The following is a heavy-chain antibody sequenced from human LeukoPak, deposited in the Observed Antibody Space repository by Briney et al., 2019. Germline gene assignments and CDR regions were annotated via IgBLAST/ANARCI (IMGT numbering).Heavy chain of an antibody. J-gene: IGHJ6*02. Sequence: QPGGSLRLSCAASGFTFSSYEMNWVRQAPGKGLEWVSYISSSGSTIYYADSVKGRFTISRDNAKNSLYLQMNSLRDEDTAVYYCARGITMIVQKINAMDVWGQGTTVTVSS. V-gene: IGHV3-48*03. CDR1: GFTFSSYE. CDR2: ISSSGSTI. D-gene: IGHD3-22*01. CDR3: ARGITMIVQKINAMDV.